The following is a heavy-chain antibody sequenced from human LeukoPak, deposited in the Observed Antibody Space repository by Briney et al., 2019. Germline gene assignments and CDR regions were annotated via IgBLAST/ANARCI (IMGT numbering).Heavy chain of an antibody. Sequence: SETLSLTCTVSGGSISSYYWSWIRQPPGKGLAWIGYIYYSGSTNYNPSLKSRFTISVDTSKNQFSLKLSSVTAADTAVYYCARATWGVVVTSFDYWRQGTLVTVSS. V-gene: IGHV4-59*08. CDR1: GGSISSYY. CDR3: ARATWGVVVTSFDY. J-gene: IGHJ4*02. CDR2: IYYSGST. D-gene: IGHD3-22*01.